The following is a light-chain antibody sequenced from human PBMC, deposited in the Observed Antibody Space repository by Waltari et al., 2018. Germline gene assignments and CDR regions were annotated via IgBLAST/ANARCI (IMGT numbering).Light chain of an antibody. CDR3: QQYYIIALN. CDR2: AAS. Sequence: DIQMTQSPSSLSASVGDRVTNKGRGRKGISNSLAWYQQKPGKAPQLLRYAASRLENGVQSRFSGSGAVTDYTFTISSLQLEEWEKDYCQQYYIIALNFGGGTKVEIK. V-gene: IGKV1-NL1*01. CDR1: KGISNS. J-gene: IGKJ4*01.